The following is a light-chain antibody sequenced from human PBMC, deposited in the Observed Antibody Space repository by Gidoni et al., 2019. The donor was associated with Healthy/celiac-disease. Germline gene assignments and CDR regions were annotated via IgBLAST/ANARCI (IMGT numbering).Light chain of an antibody. CDR1: QRVSSSY. Sequence: EIVLTQHPGTLSLSQGERATLSCRASQRVSSSYLAWYQQRPGQAPRLLIYGASSTATGIPDRFSGSGSGTVFTLTISRLEPEDFAVYYCQQYGSSPPTFGQGTKLEIK. V-gene: IGKV3-20*01. J-gene: IGKJ2*01. CDR2: GAS. CDR3: QQYGSSPPT.